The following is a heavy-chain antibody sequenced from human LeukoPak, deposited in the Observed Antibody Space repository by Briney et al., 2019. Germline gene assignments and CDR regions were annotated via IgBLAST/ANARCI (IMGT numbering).Heavy chain of an antibody. Sequence: PGGSLRLSCAVSGFSVSPSYMSWVRQAPGKGLECVSIIYSGGNSYYADSVKGRFTISRDNSKNTLYLQINSLRAEDTAVYYCARLRGYGGQIDYWGQGTLVTVSS. CDR3: ARLRGYGGQIDY. CDR2: IYSGGNS. V-gene: IGHV3-66*04. CDR1: GFSVSPSY. J-gene: IGHJ4*02. D-gene: IGHD4-23*01.